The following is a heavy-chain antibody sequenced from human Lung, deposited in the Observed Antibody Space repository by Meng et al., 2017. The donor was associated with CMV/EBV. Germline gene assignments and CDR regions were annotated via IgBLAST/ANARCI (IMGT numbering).Heavy chain of an antibody. Sequence: GGSXRLCCAASGFTFNTYWMTWVRQAPGKGLEWVATLNQDGSQKYYVDPVKGRFTVSKDNAKNSLSLQMSSLRVEDTAVYYCATDTGSHWGQGTLVTVSS. CDR2: LNQDGSQK. CDR3: ATDTGSH. V-gene: IGHV3-7*01. CDR1: GFTFNTYW. D-gene: IGHD3-10*01. J-gene: IGHJ4*02.